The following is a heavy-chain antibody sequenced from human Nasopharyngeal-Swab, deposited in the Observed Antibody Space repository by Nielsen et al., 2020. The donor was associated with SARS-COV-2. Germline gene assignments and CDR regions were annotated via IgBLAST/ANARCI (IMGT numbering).Heavy chain of an antibody. J-gene: IGHJ5*02. CDR2: IYYSGDT. CDR1: GVFISRGGAY. Sequence: SETLSLPCAVSGVFISRGGAYWSWLRQPPGKGLEWIGYIYYSGDTDYNPALQSRVSISADTSRNQFSLKLTSVTAADTAVYYCARTLYDIVTDQYEGYDTWGPGILVTVSS. V-gene: IGHV4-30-4*08. D-gene: IGHD3-9*01. CDR3: ARTLYDIVTDQYEGYDT.